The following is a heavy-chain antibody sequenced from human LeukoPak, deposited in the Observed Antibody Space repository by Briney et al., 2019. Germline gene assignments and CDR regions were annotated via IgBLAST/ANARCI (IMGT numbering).Heavy chain of an antibody. V-gene: IGHV5-51*01. Sequence: GESLKISCKGSGYSFTSYWNGWVRQMPGKGLEWMGIIYPGDSDTRYRPSFQGQVTISADKSISTAYLQWSSLKASDTAMYYCARTYGSGSYYNENWFDPWGQGTLVTVSS. J-gene: IGHJ5*02. CDR3: ARTYGSGSYYNENWFDP. CDR1: GYSFTSYW. CDR2: IYPGDSDT. D-gene: IGHD3-10*01.